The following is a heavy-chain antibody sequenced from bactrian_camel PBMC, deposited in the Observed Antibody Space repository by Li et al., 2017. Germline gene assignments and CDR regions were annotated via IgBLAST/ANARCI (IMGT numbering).Heavy chain of an antibody. CDR3: AASKDVYQSYVPRAQYEYTS. J-gene: IGHJ6*01. CDR2: IYTDGGYT. V-gene: IGHV3S1*01. CDR1: GYTVRRSC. Sequence: QVQLVESGGGSAQPGGSLRLSCAVSGYTVRRSCMGWFRQTPGKEREGVAAIYTDGGYTYYVDSVKGRFTISQDNAKNTVFLQMNSLKPQDTAMYYCAASKDVYQSYVPRAQYEYTSWGQGTQVTVS. D-gene: IGHD3*01.